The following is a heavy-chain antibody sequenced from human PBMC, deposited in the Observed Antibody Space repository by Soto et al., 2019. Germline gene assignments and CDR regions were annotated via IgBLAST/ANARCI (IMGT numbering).Heavy chain of an antibody. V-gene: IGHV2-5*01. CDR1: GFSLNSTGVG. Sequence: QITLKESGPTLVKPTQTLTLTYTFSGFSLNSTGVGVGWIRQPPGKALEWLALISWNNNKLYSPSLRTRLSITKDTSKNQVVLTVTNMDPEDTGTYYCAHRRLVRGSNWFDPWGQGTLVIVSS. CDR2: ISWNNNK. D-gene: IGHD3-10*01. J-gene: IGHJ5*02. CDR3: AHRRLVRGSNWFDP.